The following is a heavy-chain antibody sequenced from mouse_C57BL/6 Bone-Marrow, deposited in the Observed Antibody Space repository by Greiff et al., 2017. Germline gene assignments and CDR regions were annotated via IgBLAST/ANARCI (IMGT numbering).Heavy chain of an antibody. CDR1: GYSFTDYN. J-gene: IGHJ4*01. CDR3: SRRQLRLHYYAMDY. V-gene: IGHV1-39*01. CDR2: INPNYGTT. D-gene: IGHD3-2*02. Sequence: VQLQQSGPELVKPGASVKISCKASGYSFTDYNMNWVKQSNGKSLEWIGVINPNYGTTSYNQKFKGKATLTVDQSSSTAYMQLNSLTSEDSAVXYCSRRQLRLHYYAMDYWGQGTSVTVSS.